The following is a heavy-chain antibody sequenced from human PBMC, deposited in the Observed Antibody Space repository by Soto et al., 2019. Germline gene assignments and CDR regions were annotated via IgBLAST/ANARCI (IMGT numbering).Heavy chain of an antibody. Sequence: EVQLVESGGAWAKPGGSLRLSCAASGFPVSGNYMTWARQAQGRGLEWVSVIYSGGSTNYADSVKGRFTISRDDSKNTLFLQMNSLRAEDTAVYYCATAKLLLPWLFDYWGQGTLVTVSS. V-gene: IGHV3-66*01. CDR1: GFPVSGNY. CDR2: IYSGGST. CDR3: ATAKLLLPWLFDY. D-gene: IGHD2-15*01. J-gene: IGHJ4*02.